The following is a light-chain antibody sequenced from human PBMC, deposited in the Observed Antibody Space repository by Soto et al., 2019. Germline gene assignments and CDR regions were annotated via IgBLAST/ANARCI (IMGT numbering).Light chain of an antibody. J-gene: IGKJ1*01. Sequence: DIQMTQSPSSLSASVGDRVTITCRASQGISNYLAWYQQKPGKVPKLLIYAASTLQLGVSSRFSGSGSGTDFTLTISSLQPEDGATYYCQKYSGVPRTFGQGTKVEIK. CDR3: QKYSGVPRT. CDR2: AAS. CDR1: QGISNY. V-gene: IGKV1-27*01.